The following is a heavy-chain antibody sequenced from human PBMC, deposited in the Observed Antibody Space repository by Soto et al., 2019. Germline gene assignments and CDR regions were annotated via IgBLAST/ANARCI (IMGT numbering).Heavy chain of an antibody. J-gene: IGHJ3*02. CDR2: IDPSDSYT. CDR3: ARRIAVASDAFDI. V-gene: IGHV5-10-1*01. CDR1: GYSFTSYW. Sequence: GKSLKISCKGSGYSFTSYWISWVRQMPGKGLEWMGRIDPSDSYTNYSPSFQGHVTISADKSISTAYLQWSSLKASDTAMYYSARRIAVASDAFDIWGQGTMVT. D-gene: IGHD6-19*01.